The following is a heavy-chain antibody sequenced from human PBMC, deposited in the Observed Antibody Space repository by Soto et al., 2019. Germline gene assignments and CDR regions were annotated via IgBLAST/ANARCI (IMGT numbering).Heavy chain of an antibody. D-gene: IGHD6-19*01. CDR1: GGSIRGSY. V-gene: IGHV4-59*01. CDR2: ISYTGSA. CDR3: ATGGGWLQNSNLRGLYFDY. J-gene: IGHJ4*02. Sequence: DTLSLTCSVSGGSIRGSYCSWIRQPPAKGLAWIASISYTGSATHNPSLKSRVSVSVDTTENQCYLKLTSVTAADTATYYCATGGGWLQNSNLRGLYFDYWGQGALVTVSS.